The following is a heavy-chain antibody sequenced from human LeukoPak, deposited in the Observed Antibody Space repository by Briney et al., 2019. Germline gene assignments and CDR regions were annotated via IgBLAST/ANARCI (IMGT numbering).Heavy chain of an antibody. Sequence: PGGSLRLSCAASGFTFSSYTMNWVRQAPGKGLEWVSSITSSSSSYIYYADSVKGRFTISRDNAKKSLYLQMNSLRAEDTAVYYCARDNSVEDTAWWFDPWGQGTLVTVSS. J-gene: IGHJ5*02. V-gene: IGHV3-21*01. CDR2: ITSSSSSYI. D-gene: IGHD4-23*01. CDR3: ARDNSVEDTAWWFDP. CDR1: GFTFSSYT.